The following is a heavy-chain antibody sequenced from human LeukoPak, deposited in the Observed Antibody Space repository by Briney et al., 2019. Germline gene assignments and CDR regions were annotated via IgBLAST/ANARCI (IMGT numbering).Heavy chain of an antibody. V-gene: IGHV2-70*04. CDR3: ARSYCSGDCSPYYFDY. D-gene: IGHD2-21*02. CDR2: LDWDDDK. CDR1: GFSLSTSGMR. Sequence: SDPTLVNPTQTLTLTCTFSGFSLSTSGMRVSWIRQPPGKALEWLARLDWDDDKFYSTSLKTRLTISKDTSKTQVVLTMTNMDPVDTATYYCARSYCSGDCSPYYFDYWGQGTLVTVSS. J-gene: IGHJ4*02.